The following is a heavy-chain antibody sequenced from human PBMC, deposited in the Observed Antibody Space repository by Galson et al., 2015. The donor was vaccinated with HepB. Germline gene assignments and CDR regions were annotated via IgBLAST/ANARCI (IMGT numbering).Heavy chain of an antibody. CDR1: GFTFDDYT. CDR3: AKGGGPYSGYDGDFDY. Sequence: SLRLSCAASGFTFDDYTMHWVRQAPGKGLEWVSLISWDGGSTYYADSVKGRFTISRDNSKNSLYLQMNSLRTEDTALYYCAKGGGPYSGYDGDFDYWGQGTLVTVSS. J-gene: IGHJ4*02. CDR2: ISWDGGST. V-gene: IGHV3-43*01. D-gene: IGHD5-12*01.